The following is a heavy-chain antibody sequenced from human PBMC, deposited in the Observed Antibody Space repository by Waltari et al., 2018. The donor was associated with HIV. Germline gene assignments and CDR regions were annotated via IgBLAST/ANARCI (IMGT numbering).Heavy chain of an antibody. D-gene: IGHD5-12*01. V-gene: IGHV1-2*06. Sequence: QVQLVQSGAEVKKPGASVKVSCKTSGSGFNNYYIHWVRQAPGRGLEWMGLFDMKTGVTSYAQAFQGRVTMAGDSSISTASLELSSLTSDDTATYYCARDPQRKDGYKLDSWGQGTLVTVSS. CDR3: ARDPQRKDGYKLDS. J-gene: IGHJ5*01. CDR2: FDMKTGVT. CDR1: GSGFNNYY.